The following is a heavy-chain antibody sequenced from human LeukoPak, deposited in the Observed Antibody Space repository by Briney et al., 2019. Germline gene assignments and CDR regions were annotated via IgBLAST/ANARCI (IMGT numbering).Heavy chain of an antibody. D-gene: IGHD2-2*02. CDR2: INPSGGST. J-gene: IGHJ4*02. Sequence: ASEKVSCKASRYTFTGYYMHRVRQAPEQGNEWMGIINPSGGSTSYAQKFQGRVTMTRDMSTSTVYMELSSLRSEDTAVYYCARVYCSSTSCYTSGYYFDYWGQGTLVTVSS. V-gene: IGHV1-46*01. CDR1: RYTFTGYY. CDR3: ARVYCSSTSCYTSGYYFDY.